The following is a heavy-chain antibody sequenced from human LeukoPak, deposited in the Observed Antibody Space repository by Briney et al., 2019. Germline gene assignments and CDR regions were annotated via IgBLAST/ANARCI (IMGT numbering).Heavy chain of an antibody. D-gene: IGHD4-17*01. CDR1: GGSISRGGYS. J-gene: IGHJ3*02. CDR2: IYHSGST. V-gene: IGHV4-30-2*01. Sequence: SETLSLTCAVSGGSISRGGYSGSWIRQPPGKGLEWIVYIYHSGSTYYNPSLKRRVTISVDRSKNQFSLKLSSVTAADTAVYSCARSDSYGHYKDAFDIWGQGTIVTVSS. CDR3: ARSDSYGHYKDAFDI.